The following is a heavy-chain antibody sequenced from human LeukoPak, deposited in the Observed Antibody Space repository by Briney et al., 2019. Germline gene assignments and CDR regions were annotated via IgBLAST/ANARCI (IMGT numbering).Heavy chain of an antibody. J-gene: IGHJ4*02. CDR1: GFTFSNYA. Sequence: GASLRLSWAASGFTFSNYAMSWVRQAPGKGLEWVSAIVGSGSNTYYADSVKGRFTISRDNPKNTLYLQMNSLRAEDTAVYYCAKWGDYDILTGYYDSDYWGQGTLVTVSS. CDR2: IVGSGSNT. V-gene: IGHV3-23*01. D-gene: IGHD3-9*01. CDR3: AKWGDYDILTGYYDSDY.